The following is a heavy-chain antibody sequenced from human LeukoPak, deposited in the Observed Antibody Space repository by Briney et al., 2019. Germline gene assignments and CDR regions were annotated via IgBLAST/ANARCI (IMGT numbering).Heavy chain of an antibody. CDR1: GFTFSSYW. Sequence: PGGSLRLSCAASGFTFSSYWMHWVRQAPGKGLVWVSRINSDGSSTSYADSVKGRFTISRDNSKNTLYLQMSSLRAEDTAVYYCVKDVSYYDSSGYSMVFDYWGQGTLVTVSS. CDR2: INSDGSST. CDR3: VKDVSYYDSSGYSMVFDY. J-gene: IGHJ4*02. D-gene: IGHD3-22*01. V-gene: IGHV3-74*01.